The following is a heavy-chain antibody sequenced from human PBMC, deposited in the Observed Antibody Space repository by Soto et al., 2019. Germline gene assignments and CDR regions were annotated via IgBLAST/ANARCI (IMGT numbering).Heavy chain of an antibody. Sequence: GGSLRLSCAASGFTVSSNYMSWVRQAPGKGLEWVSVIYSGGSTYYADSVKGRFTISRDNSKNTLYLQRNSQIAEDTAVYYCARVAVSGPPDYWGQGTLVTVSS. CDR3: ARVAVSGPPDY. CDR1: GFTVSSNY. CDR2: IYSGGST. V-gene: IGHV3-66*01. J-gene: IGHJ4*02. D-gene: IGHD3-3*01.